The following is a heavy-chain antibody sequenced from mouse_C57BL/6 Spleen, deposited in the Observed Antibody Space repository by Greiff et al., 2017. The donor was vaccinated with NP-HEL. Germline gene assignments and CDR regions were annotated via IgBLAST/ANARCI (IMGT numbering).Heavy chain of an antibody. CDR2: IDPSDSYT. CDR1: GYTFTSYW. V-gene: IGHV1-50*01. J-gene: IGHJ1*03. CDR3: ARRDYSNYGYFDV. D-gene: IGHD2-5*01. Sequence: QVQLQQPGAELVKPGASVKLSCKASGYTFTSYWMQWVKQRPGQGLEWIGEIDPSDSYTNYNQKFKGKATLTVDTSSSTAYMQLSSLTSEDSAVYYCARRDYSNYGYFDVWGTGTTVTVSS.